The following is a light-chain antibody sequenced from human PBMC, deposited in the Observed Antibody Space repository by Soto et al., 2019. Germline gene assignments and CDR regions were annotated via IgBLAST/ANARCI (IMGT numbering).Light chain of an antibody. CDR2: DVS. Sequence: QSALTQPASVSGSPGQSITISCTGTSNDVGGYNYVSWFQQHAGKAPKFILYDVSHRSSGVSNRFSGSKSGNTDSLTISGLQAEDEADYYCCSYTRTTSFVFGTGTKLTVL. V-gene: IGLV2-14*03. J-gene: IGLJ1*01. CDR1: SNDVGGYNY. CDR3: CSYTRTTSFV.